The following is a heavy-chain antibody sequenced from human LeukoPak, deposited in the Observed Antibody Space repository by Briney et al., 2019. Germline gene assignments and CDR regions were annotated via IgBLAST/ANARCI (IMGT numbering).Heavy chain of an antibody. V-gene: IGHV4-34*01. J-gene: IGHJ4*02. CDR1: GGSFSGYY. Sequence: PSETLSLTCAVYGGSFSGYYWSWIRQPPGKGLEWIGEINHSGSTNYNPSLKSRVTISVDTSKNQFSLKLSSVTAADTAVYYCARDRGPGDYWGQGTLVTVSS. CDR2: INHSGST. CDR3: ARDRGPGDY. D-gene: IGHD1-14*01.